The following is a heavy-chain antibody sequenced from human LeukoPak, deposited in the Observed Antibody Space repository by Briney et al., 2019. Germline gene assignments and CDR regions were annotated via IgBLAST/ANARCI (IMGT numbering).Heavy chain of an antibody. D-gene: IGHD5-18*01. Sequence: SETLSLTCTVSGGSISSGSDYWSWIRQPAGKGLEWIGRIYTSGSTNYNPSLKIRFTISVDTSKNQFSLKLSSVTAADTAVYYCAGMVTSPYYYMDVWGKGTTVTVSS. CDR2: IYTSGST. J-gene: IGHJ6*03. V-gene: IGHV4-61*02. CDR1: GGSISSGSDY. CDR3: AGMVTSPYYYMDV.